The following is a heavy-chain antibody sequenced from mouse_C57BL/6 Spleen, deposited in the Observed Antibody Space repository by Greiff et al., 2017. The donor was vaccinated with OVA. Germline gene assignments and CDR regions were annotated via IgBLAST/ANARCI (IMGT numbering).Heavy chain of an antibody. Sequence: QVQLQQSGTELVKPGASVKLSCKASGYTFPSYWMHWVKQRPGQGLEWIGNINPRNGGTNYNEKFKSKATLTVDKSSSTAYMQLSSLTSEDSAVYYCARGGYYDHDGYFDVWGTGTTVTVSS. CDR3: ARGGYYDHDGYFDV. CDR2: INPRNGGT. J-gene: IGHJ1*03. CDR1: GYTFPSYW. D-gene: IGHD2-4*01. V-gene: IGHV1-53*01.